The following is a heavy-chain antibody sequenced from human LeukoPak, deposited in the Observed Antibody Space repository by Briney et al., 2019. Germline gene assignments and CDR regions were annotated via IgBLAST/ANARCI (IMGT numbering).Heavy chain of an antibody. V-gene: IGHV3-9*01. J-gene: IGHJ5*01. CDR1: GFTFDDYA. CDR3: AKGPSGWPNTLASWFDS. Sequence: HPGGSLRLSCAASGFTFDDYAMHWVRQSPGKGLEWVSGISWNSYNIGYAESVKGRFTISRDNAKNSLYLQMKSLRVEDTALYYCAKGPSGWPNTLASWFDSWGQGTLVIVSS. D-gene: IGHD6-19*01. CDR2: ISWNSYNI.